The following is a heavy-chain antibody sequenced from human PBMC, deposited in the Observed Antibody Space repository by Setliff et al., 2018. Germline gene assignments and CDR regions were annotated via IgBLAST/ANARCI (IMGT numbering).Heavy chain of an antibody. CDR1: DDSISSRHYY. Sequence: SETLSLTCTVSDDSISSRHYYWSWIRQPAGKGLEWLGHIYTSWSTNYNPSLKGRATLSIDASKRQFSLKVISVTAADTAVYYCARLSCSSNSCPFDYWVQGTLVTVSS. D-gene: IGHD2-2*01. J-gene: IGHJ4*02. V-gene: IGHV4-61*09. CDR2: IYTSWST. CDR3: ARLSCSSNSCPFDY.